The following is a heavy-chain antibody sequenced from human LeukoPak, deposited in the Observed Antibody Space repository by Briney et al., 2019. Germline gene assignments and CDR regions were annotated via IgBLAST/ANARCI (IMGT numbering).Heavy chain of an antibody. J-gene: IGHJ4*02. V-gene: IGHV3-23*01. D-gene: IGHD3-10*01. CDR3: ANNFGLDN. Sequence: GGSLRLSCAASGFTFSSCGMHWVRQAPGKGLEWVSVIRPSGDSTYYADSVKGRFIISRDNSKNTVYLEMNSLRAEDTAVYYCANNFGLDNWGQGTLVTVSS. CDR1: GFTFSSCG. CDR2: IRPSGDST.